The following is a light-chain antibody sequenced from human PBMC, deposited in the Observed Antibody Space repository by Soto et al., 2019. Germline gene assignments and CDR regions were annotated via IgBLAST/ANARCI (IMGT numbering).Light chain of an antibody. J-gene: IGKJ4*01. V-gene: IGKV3-15*01. Sequence: IVMTQSPATLSVSPGERATLSCRARQSVSSNLAWYQQKPGQAPRLLIYGASTRATGIPARFSGSGSGTDFTLTISRLEPEDFAVYYCQQYGSSLPLTFGGGTKVDIK. CDR1: QSVSSN. CDR3: QQYGSSLPLT. CDR2: GAS.